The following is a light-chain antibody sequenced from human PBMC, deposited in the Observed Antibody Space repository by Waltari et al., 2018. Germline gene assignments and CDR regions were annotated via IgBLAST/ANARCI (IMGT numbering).Light chain of an antibody. CDR2: DAS. CDR3: QQSHSTPLT. V-gene: IGKV1-39*01. J-gene: IGKJ4*01. Sequence: DIQMTQPPSSLSASVGDRVTLTCRASESISRYLKWYQQKTGKAPKLLIYDASSLQSGDLSRFSGSGSGTDFTLTISSLQPEDFATYYCQQSHSTPLTFGGGTKVEIK. CDR1: ESISRY.